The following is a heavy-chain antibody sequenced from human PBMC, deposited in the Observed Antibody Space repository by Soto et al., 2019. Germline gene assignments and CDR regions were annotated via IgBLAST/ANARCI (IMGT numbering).Heavy chain of an antibody. D-gene: IGHD3-3*01. CDR2: ISSSSSTI. Sequence: GGSLRLSCAASGFTFSSYSMNWVRQAPGKGLEWVSYISSSSSTIYYADSVKGRFTISRDNAKNSLYLQMNSLRDEDTAVYYCARGTIFGLVKGAFDIWGQGTMVTVSS. V-gene: IGHV3-48*02. CDR1: GFTFSSYS. J-gene: IGHJ3*02. CDR3: ARGTIFGLVKGAFDI.